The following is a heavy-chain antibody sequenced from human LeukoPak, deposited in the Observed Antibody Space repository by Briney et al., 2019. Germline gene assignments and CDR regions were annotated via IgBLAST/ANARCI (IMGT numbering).Heavy chain of an antibody. V-gene: IGHV4-34*01. D-gene: IGHD1-26*01. CDR2: ISHSGST. Sequence: SETLSLTCAVYGGSFSGYYWSWIRQPPGKGLEWIGEISHSGSTNYNPSLKSRVTISVDTSKNQFSLKLSSVTAADTAVYYCARLKRPNRGSYIYYYYMDVWGKGTTVTVSS. J-gene: IGHJ6*03. CDR1: GGSFSGYY. CDR3: ARLKRPNRGSYIYYYYMDV.